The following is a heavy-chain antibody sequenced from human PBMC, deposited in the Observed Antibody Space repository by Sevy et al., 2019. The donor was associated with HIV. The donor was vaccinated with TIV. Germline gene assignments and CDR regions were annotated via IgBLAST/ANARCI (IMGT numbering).Heavy chain of an antibody. J-gene: IGHJ6*02. V-gene: IGHV3-11*04. CDR1: GFTFSDYY. Sequence: GGSLRLSCAASGFTFSDYYMSWIRQAAGKGLEWVSYISSSGSTIYYADSVKGRFTISRDNAKNSLNLQMKSLRAEDTAVYYCASLPAAIASYYYYGMDVWGQGPTVTVSS. CDR3: ASLPAAIASYYYYGMDV. CDR2: ISSSGSTI. D-gene: IGHD2-2*01.